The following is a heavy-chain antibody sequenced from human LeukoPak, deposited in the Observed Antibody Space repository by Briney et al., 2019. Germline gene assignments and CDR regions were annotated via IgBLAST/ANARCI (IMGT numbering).Heavy chain of an antibody. Sequence: PGRSLRLSCAASGFTFSSYAMSWVRQAPGKGLEWVSAISGSGGSTYYADSVKGRFTISRDNSKNTLYLQMNSLRAEDTAVYYCAKDLWFGLPGRTPNFDYWGQGTLVTVSS. V-gene: IGHV3-23*01. J-gene: IGHJ4*02. CDR1: GFTFSSYA. CDR2: ISGSGGST. CDR3: AKDLWFGLPGRTPNFDY. D-gene: IGHD3-10*01.